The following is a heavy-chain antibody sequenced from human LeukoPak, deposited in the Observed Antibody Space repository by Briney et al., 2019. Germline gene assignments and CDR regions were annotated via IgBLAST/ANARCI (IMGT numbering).Heavy chain of an antibody. D-gene: IGHD2-8*02. CDR2: IWYDGNNK. CDR1: GFSFSTYG. J-gene: IGHJ4*02. CDR3: ARAPPYCIGGACYFDY. V-gene: IGHV3-33*01. Sequence: GGSLRLSCAASGFSFSTYGMHWVRQAPGKGLEWLSVIWYDGNNKYYADSVKGRFTISRDNSKNTLFLQMNSLRAEDSAVYYCARAPPYCIGGACYFDYWGQGTLVTVSS.